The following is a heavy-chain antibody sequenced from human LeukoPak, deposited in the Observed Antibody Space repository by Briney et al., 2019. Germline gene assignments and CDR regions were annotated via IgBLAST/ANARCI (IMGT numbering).Heavy chain of an antibody. CDR2: FDPEDGET. J-gene: IGHJ6*03. Sequence: ASVKVSCKVSGYTLTELSMHWVRQAPGKGLEWMGGFDPEDGETIYAQKFQGRVTMTEDTSTDTAYMELSSLRSEDTAVYYCATVGYSYGYQAYYYYMDVWGKGTTVTISS. CDR3: ATVGYSYGYQAYYYYMDV. D-gene: IGHD5-18*01. CDR1: GYTLTELS. V-gene: IGHV1-24*01.